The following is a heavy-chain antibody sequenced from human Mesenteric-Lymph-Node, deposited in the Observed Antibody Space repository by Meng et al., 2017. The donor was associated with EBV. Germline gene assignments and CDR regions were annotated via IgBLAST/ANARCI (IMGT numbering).Heavy chain of an antibody. CDR2: IYWDDDK. CDR3: AHRTSNCFDP. CDR1: GFSLSTSGVG. Sequence: QITLKESGPPLVKPTQTLTLTCTFSGFSLSTSGVGVGWIRQPPGKALEWLAPIYWDDDKRYSPSLKTRLTITKDTSENQVVLTMTNMDPVDAAIYYCAHRTSNCFDPWGQGTLVTVSS. J-gene: IGHJ5*02. V-gene: IGHV2-5*02.